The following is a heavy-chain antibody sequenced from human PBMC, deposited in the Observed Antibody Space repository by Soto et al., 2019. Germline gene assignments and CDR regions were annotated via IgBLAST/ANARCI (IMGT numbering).Heavy chain of an antibody. J-gene: IGHJ4*02. CDR1: GCTFSNYA. V-gene: IGHV3-23*01. D-gene: IGHD6-13*01. CDR2: ISGSGGST. Sequence: PGGSLRLSCAASGCTFSNYAMSWVRQAPGKGLEWVSAISGSGGSTYYADSVKGRFTISRDNSKNTLYLQMNSLRAEDTAVYYCARGRGAAADYFDFWGQGTLVTVSS. CDR3: ARGRGAAADYFDF.